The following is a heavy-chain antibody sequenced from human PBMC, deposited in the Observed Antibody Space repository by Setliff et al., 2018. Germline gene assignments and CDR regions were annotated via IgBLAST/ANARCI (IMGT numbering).Heavy chain of an antibody. CDR3: ARESRYYYDNLGTLDY. CDR2: IYASGST. J-gene: IGHJ4*02. V-gene: IGHV4-30-4*08. Sequence: PSETLSLTCTVSTGSISSGDYYWRWIRQPPGKGLEWIGYIYASGSTYYNPSRKRRGSISVDTPKNQFSLKLSSVTAADTAVYYFARESRYYYDNLGTLDYWGQGTRVTVSS. D-gene: IGHD3-22*01. CDR1: TGSISSGDYY.